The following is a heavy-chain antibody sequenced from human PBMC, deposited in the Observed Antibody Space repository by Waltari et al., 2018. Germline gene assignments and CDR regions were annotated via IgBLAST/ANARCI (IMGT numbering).Heavy chain of an antibody. J-gene: IGHJ3*02. D-gene: IGHD2-2*01. CDR3: ARPYCSSTNCYLDAFDI. CDR1: GGSIRSSHW. V-gene: IGHV4-4*02. Sequence: QGQLQESGPGLVKPSGTLSLTCAVSGGSIRSSHWWRWVRPPPGKGLEGIGQIYQSGSTNYNPSLKSRVTISVDKSKNQFSLKLNSVTAADTAVYYCARPYCSSTNCYLDAFDIWGQGTMVTVSS. CDR2: IYQSGST.